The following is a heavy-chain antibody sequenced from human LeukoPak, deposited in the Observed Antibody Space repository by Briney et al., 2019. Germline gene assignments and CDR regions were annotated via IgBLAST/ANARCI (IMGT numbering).Heavy chain of an antibody. CDR3: ARDRAGPTLYYFDY. V-gene: IGHV3-33*08. J-gene: IGHJ4*02. CDR1: GLTFATYT. Sequence: GRCRRLSWAASGLTFATYTISWVRPAPRGWRGWVSVIWYDGSNQYYADSVRGRFTISRDNSKTTLYLQLNSLRAEATAVYYCARDRAGPTLYYFDYWGQGTLVTVSS. CDR2: IWYDGSNQ. D-gene: IGHD1-26*01.